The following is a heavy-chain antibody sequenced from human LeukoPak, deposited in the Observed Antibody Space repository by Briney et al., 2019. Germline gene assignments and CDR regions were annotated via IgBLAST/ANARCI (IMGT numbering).Heavy chain of an antibody. V-gene: IGHV4-59*12. CDR1: GGSISSYY. CDR2: IYYSGST. CDR3: AREWQYQFDY. Sequence: SETLSLTCTVSGGSISSYYWNWIRQSPGKGLEWIGYIYYSGSTTYNPSLDSRVTISVDTSKNQFSLKLNSVTAADTAVYYCAREWQYQFDYWGQGSLVTISS. D-gene: IGHD4-11*01. J-gene: IGHJ4*02.